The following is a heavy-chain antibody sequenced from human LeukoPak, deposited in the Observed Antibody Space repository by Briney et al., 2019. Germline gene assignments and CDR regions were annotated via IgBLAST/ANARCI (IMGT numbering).Heavy chain of an antibody. Sequence: GASVKVSCKASGYTFTSYGISWVRQAPGQGLEWMGWISAYNGNTNYAQKHQGRVTMTTDTSTSTAYMELRSLRSDDTAVYYCARDTRCFRGVDFWSAEPLPGCYYYYYMDVWGKGTTVTVSS. CDR1: GYTFTSYG. CDR2: ISAYNGNT. CDR3: ARDTRCFRGVDFWSAEPLPGCYYYYYMDV. J-gene: IGHJ6*03. D-gene: IGHD3-3*01. V-gene: IGHV1-18*01.